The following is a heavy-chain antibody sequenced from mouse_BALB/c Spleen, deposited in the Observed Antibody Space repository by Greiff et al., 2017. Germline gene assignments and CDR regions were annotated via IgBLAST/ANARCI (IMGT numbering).Heavy chain of an antibody. J-gene: IGHJ4*01. CDR1: GFNIKDTY. V-gene: IGHV14-3*02. Sequence: EVQLQQSGAELVKPGASVKLSCTASGFNIKDTYMHWVKQRPEQGLEWIGRIDPANGNTKYDPKFQGKATITADTSSNTAYLQLSSLTSEDTAVYYCARQLGLPHYYAMDYWGQGTSVTVSS. CDR3: ARQLGLPHYYAMDY. CDR2: IDPANGNT. D-gene: IGHD3-1*01.